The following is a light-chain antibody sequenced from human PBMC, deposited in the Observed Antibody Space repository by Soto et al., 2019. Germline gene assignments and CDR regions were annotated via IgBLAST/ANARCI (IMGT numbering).Light chain of an antibody. J-gene: IGKJ1*01. CDR1: QSVSSN. Sequence: EIVMTQSPATLSVSPGEPATLSCRASQSVSSNLAWYQQKPGQAPRLLIYGASTRATGIPARFSGSGSGTEFTLTISSLQSEDYAVYYCHQYNNWPPWTFGQGTKVDNK. CDR2: GAS. CDR3: HQYNNWPPWT. V-gene: IGKV3-15*01.